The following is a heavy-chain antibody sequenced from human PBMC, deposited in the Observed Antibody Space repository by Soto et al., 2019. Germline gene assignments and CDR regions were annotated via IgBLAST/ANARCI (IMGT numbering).Heavy chain of an antibody. D-gene: IGHD1-26*01. CDR2: LKDRSQNYAT. CDR1: GFSVSGWY. J-gene: IGHJ5*01. CDR3: AREGDARWLDS. V-gene: IGHV3-72*01. Sequence: EVHLVESGGGLVQPGGSARLSCAASGFSVSGWYMDWVRQAPGKGLEWVARLKDRSQNYATEYAASVKGRFTVSRHASQNSMYLQMNSLKIEHTAVYYCAREGDARWLDSWGQGTLVTVS.